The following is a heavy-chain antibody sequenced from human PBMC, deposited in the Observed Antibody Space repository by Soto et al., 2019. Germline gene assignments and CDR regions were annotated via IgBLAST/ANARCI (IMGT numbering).Heavy chain of an antibody. V-gene: IGHV2-5*02. CDR1: GFSLSTSGVG. D-gene: IGHD3-9*01. J-gene: IGHJ6*02. CDR2: IYWDDDK. CDR3: ARIDGGNYDILTGTYYYYGMDV. Sequence: SGPTLVNPTQTLTLTCTFSGFSLSTSGVGVGWIRQPPGKALEWLALIYWDDDKRYSTSLKSRLTISKDTSKSQVVLTVTNMDPVDTATYFCARIDGGNYDILTGTYYYYGMDVWGQGTTVTVSS.